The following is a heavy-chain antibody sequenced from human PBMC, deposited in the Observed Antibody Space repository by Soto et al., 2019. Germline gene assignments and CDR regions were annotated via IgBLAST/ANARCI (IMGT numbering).Heavy chain of an antibody. CDR2: IYHSGST. Sequence: QVQLQESGPGLVKPSGTLSLTCAVSGGSISSSNWWSWVRQPPGKGREWIGEIYHSGSTNYNPSLKSRVTISVDKSKTQFPLKLSSVTATDTAVYYCAKCITALGPIDYWGQGTLVTVAS. CDR1: GGSISSSNW. D-gene: IGHD6-6*01. J-gene: IGHJ4*02. CDR3: AKCITALGPIDY. V-gene: IGHV4-4*02.